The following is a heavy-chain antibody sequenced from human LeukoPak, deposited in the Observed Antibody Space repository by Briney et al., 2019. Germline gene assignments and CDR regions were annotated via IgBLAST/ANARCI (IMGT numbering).Heavy chain of an antibody. D-gene: IGHD2-2*01. CDR2: ISSSSSTI. CDR1: GFIFSSYS. CDR3: ARRLGVPAYYFDY. Sequence: GGSLRLSCAASGFIFSSYSMNWVRQAPGKGLEWVSYISSSSSTIYYADSVKGRFTISRDNAKNSLYLQMTSLRAEDTAVYYCARRLGVPAYYFDYWGQGTLVPVSS. V-gene: IGHV3-48*01. J-gene: IGHJ4*02.